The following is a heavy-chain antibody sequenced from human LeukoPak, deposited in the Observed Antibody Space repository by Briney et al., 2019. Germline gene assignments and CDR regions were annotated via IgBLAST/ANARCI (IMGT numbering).Heavy chain of an antibody. V-gene: IGHV3-30*04. D-gene: IGHD2/OR15-2a*01. J-gene: IGHJ4*02. CDR2: ISYDGTYK. Sequence: GGSLRLSCEASGFTFSRYAMHWVRQAPGKGLEWVAVISYDGTYKYYTDSVNDRFTISRDNSKNTLYLQMNSLRVDDTAVYYCARSVIYGLNSGGDYWGQGTLVTVSS. CDR1: GFTFSRYA. CDR3: ARSVIYGLNSGGDY.